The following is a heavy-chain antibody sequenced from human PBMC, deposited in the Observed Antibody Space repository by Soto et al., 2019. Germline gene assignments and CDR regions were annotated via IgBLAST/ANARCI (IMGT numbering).Heavy chain of an antibody. J-gene: IGHJ6*02. CDR3: ARSDFWSGKYGMDV. Sequence: VQLVESGGGLVKPGGSLRLSCAASGFTFSSYSMNWVRQAPGKGLEWVSSISSSSSYIYYADSVKGRFTISRDNAKNSLYLQMNSLRAEDTAVYYCARSDFWSGKYGMDVWGQGTTVTVSS. V-gene: IGHV3-21*01. D-gene: IGHD3-3*01. CDR1: GFTFSSYS. CDR2: ISSSSSYI.